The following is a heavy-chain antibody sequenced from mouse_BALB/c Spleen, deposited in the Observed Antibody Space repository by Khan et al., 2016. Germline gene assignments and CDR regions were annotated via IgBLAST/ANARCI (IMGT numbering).Heavy chain of an antibody. CDR2: INTNTGET. D-gene: IGHD1-1*01. Sequence: QIQLVQSGPELKKPGETVKISCKASGYTFTNFGINWVRQAPGKGLEWMDWINTNTGETTYADDFKGRFAFSLETSASTAYLQINNLKNGEPATFFCATGITTVIATRTHYWGQGTTLTVSS. CDR3: ATGITTVIATRTHY. CDR1: GYTFTNFG. J-gene: IGHJ2*01. V-gene: IGHV9-3-1*01.